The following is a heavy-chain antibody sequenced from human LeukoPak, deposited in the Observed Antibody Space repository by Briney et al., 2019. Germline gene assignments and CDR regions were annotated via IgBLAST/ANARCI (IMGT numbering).Heavy chain of an antibody. V-gene: IGHV1-18*01. CDR1: GYSSTNYG. CDR2: IHIYRGNT. J-gene: IGHJ5*02. D-gene: IGHD6-13*01. Sequence: ASVKVSCKASGYSSTNYGISWVRQAPGQGLEWMGWIHIYRGNTNYAQKFQGGVTMTTDTSTSTVYMEVRGLRSDDTAMYYCARDVGITAADSFDPWGQGTLVTVSS. CDR3: ARDVGITAADSFDP.